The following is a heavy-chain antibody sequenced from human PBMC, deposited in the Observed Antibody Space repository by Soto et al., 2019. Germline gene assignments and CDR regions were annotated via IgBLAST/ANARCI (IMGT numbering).Heavy chain of an antibody. CDR2: IFVGDSDT. CDR1: GKHFRNYW. J-gene: IGHJ4*02. CDR3: ARQIYESDTGPNFQYYFDS. V-gene: IGHV5-51*01. D-gene: IGHD5-18*01. Sequence: ESLKLSLEGCGKHFRNYWIAWVRQMPGKGLELMGVIFVGDSDTRYSPAFEGQVTISADKSISTVYLQWDSLKASDTAMYYCARQIYESDTGPNFQYYFDSWGQGTPVTVSS.